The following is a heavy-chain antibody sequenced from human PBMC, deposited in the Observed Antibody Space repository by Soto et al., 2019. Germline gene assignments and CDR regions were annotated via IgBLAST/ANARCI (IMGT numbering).Heavy chain of an antibody. CDR3: ARDRYSSGWYDLDY. Sequence: QVQLVESGGGVVQPGRSLRLSCAASGFTFSSYGMHWVRQAPGKGLEWVAVIWYDGSNKYYADSVKGRFTISRDNSKNTLYLQMNSLRVQDTAAYYCARDRYSSGWYDLDYWGQGTLVTVSS. J-gene: IGHJ4*02. V-gene: IGHV3-33*01. CDR1: GFTFSSYG. D-gene: IGHD6-19*01. CDR2: IWYDGSNK.